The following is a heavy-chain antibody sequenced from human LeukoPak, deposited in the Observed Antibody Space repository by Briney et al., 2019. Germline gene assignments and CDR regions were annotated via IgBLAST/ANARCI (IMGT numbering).Heavy chain of an antibody. D-gene: IGHD3-16*01. Sequence: RASVNVSCKAFGYSFTRYAMHWVRQAPGQRLEWMGWINAGNGNTKYSQKFQGRVTITRDTSASTVYMELSSLRSEDTAVYYCARGEIVITFGSSRPGDAFNIWGQGTMVTVSS. V-gene: IGHV1-3*01. CDR3: ARGEIVITFGSSRPGDAFNI. J-gene: IGHJ3*02. CDR2: INAGNGNT. CDR1: GYSFTRYA.